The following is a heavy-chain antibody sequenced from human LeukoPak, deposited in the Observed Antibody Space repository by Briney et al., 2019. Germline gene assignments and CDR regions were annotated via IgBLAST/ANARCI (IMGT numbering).Heavy chain of an antibody. CDR1: GGSISSYY. V-gene: IGHV4-59*08. J-gene: IGHJ6*02. CDR2: IYYSGGT. Sequence: SETLSLTCTVSGGSISSYYWSWIRQPPGKGLEWIGYIYYSGGTNYNPSLKSRVTISVDTSKNQFSLKLSSVTAADTAVYYCARQGSYDFWSGYYRDYYYGMDVWGQGTTVTVSS. CDR3: ARQGSYDFWSGYYRDYYYGMDV. D-gene: IGHD3-3*01.